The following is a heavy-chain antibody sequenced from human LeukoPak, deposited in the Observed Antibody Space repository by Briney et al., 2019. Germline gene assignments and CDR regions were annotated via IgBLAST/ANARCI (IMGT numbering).Heavy chain of an antibody. J-gene: IGHJ4*02. D-gene: IGHD3-22*01. CDR1: GFTFSSYA. V-gene: IGHV3-23*01. Sequence: GGSLRLSCAASGFTFSSYAMSWVRQDPGKGLEWVSAISGSGGSTYYADSVKGRFTISRDNSKNTLYLQMNSLRAEDTAVYYCAKGPSYYYDSSGYYSWIDYWGQGTLVTVSS. CDR3: AKGPSYYYDSSGYYSWIDY. CDR2: ISGSGGST.